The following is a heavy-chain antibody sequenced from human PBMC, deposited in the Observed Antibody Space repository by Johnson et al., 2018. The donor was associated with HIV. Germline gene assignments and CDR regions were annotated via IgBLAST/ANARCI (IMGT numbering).Heavy chain of an antibody. J-gene: IGHJ3*02. D-gene: IGHD6-25*01. CDR1: GFTFSSYW. Sequence: EVQLVESGGRLVQPGGSLRLSCAASGFTFSSYWMHWVRQAPGKGLVWVSRINSDGSSTNYADSVKGRFTISRDNAKNTLYLQMNSLRAEDTAVYYCAKDHLERTDAFDIWGQGTMVTVSS. CDR3: AKDHLERTDAFDI. V-gene: IGHV3-74*01. CDR2: INSDGSST.